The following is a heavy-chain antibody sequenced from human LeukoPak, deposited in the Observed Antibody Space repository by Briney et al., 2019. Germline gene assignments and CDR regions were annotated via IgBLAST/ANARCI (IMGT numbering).Heavy chain of an antibody. J-gene: IGHJ4*02. D-gene: IGHD3-10*01. CDR1: GGSISSYY. V-gene: IGHV4-59*12. CDR3: ACLPIGGDLDY. CDR2: IYYSGST. Sequence: PSETLSLTCTVSGGSISSYYWSWIRQPPGKGLEWIGYIYYSGSTNYNPSLKSRVTISVDTSKDQFSLKLSSVTAADTAVYYCACLPIGGDLDYWGQGTLVTVSS.